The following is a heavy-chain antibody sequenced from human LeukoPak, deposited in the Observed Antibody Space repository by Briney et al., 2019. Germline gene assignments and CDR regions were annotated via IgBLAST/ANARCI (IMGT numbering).Heavy chain of an antibody. Sequence: PGGSLRLSCTASGFTFSTYWMSWVRQAPGKGLEWVANIKQDGSEKYYVDSVKGRFTISRDNAKNSLYLQMNSLRAEDTAVYYCARRDGDNDRGFDYWGQGTLVTVSS. CDR2: IKQDGSEK. V-gene: IGHV3-7*02. J-gene: IGHJ4*02. D-gene: IGHD4-17*01. CDR1: GFTFSTYW. CDR3: ARRDGDNDRGFDY.